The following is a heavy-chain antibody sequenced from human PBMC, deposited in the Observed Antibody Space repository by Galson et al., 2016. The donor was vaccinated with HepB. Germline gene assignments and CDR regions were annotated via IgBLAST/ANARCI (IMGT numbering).Heavy chain of an antibody. Sequence: QSGAEVKKPGESLRISCKGSGYSFTSYWISWVRQMPGKGLEWMGKFDPSDSFIEYSPAFQGHVTITADKSITTVYLQWSSLKASDTAIYYCARSYKYGGGDWFDPWGQGTLVTVSS. D-gene: IGHD5-18*01. CDR1: GYSFTSYW. J-gene: IGHJ5*02. CDR2: FDPSDSFI. V-gene: IGHV5-10-1*01. CDR3: ARSYKYGGGDWFDP.